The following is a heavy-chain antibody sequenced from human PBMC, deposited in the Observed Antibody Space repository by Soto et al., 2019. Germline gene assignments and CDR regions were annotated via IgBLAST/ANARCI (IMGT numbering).Heavy chain of an antibody. CDR1: GGSFSNYY. J-gene: IGHJ6*02. Sequence: QEQLQQWGAGLLKPSETLSLTCAIYGGSFSNYYWNWIRQPPGKGLEWMGKINHNGSTNYSPSLKSRLTISVDTSKSQFSLKLISVTAADTAVYFCGRGRGYSNAWGSYYSGMDVWGQGTTVTVSS. CDR2: INHNGST. D-gene: IGHD6-19*01. CDR3: GRGRGYSNAWGSYYSGMDV. V-gene: IGHV4-34*01.